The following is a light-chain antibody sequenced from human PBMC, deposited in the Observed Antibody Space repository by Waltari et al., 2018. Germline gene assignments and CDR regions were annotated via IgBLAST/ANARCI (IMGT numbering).Light chain of an antibody. CDR2: KGI. V-gene: IGLV8-61*01. CDR3: SMDMGSGVWV. J-gene: IGLJ2*01. Sequence: QTVVTQAPSLSVSPGGTVSFTCALSSVSVSSTSYPSWYQQTPGQPPRTLVYKGISRSSGVPDRFSGSILRNPTSLTTTRAHADDETDYYCSMDMGSGVWVIGGGTKLTVL. CDR1: SVSVSSTSY.